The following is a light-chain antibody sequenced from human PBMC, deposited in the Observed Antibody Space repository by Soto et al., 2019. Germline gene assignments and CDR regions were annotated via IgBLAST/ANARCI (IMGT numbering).Light chain of an antibody. CDR2: SIN. CDR1: NSNIGSNP. V-gene: IGLV1-44*01. J-gene: IGLJ3*02. Sequence: QSVLTQPPSASGTAGQRVTISCSGSNSNIGSNPVYWYQQLPGRAPKLLIYSINQRPSGVPARFSGSKSGTSASLAISGLQSEDEADYYCAAWDDSLNGWVFGGGTKLTVL. CDR3: AAWDDSLNGWV.